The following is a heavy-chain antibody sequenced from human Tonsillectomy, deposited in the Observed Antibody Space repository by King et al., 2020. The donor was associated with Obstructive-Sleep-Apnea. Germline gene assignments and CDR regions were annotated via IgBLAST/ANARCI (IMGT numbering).Heavy chain of an antibody. CDR2: LSNTGGTT. Sequence: VQLVESGGGLVQPGGSLRLSCAASGSTFSSYAMSWVRQAPGKGLEWVSALSNTGGTTYYADSVKGRFTISRDNSKNRLYLQMNSLRAEDTAVYYCAKDMRSTSGGSCRRDKNWFDSWGQGALVTVSS. CDR1: GSTFSSYA. V-gene: IGHV3-23*04. CDR3: AKDMRSTSGGSCRRDKNWFDS. J-gene: IGHJ5*01. D-gene: IGHD2-15*01.